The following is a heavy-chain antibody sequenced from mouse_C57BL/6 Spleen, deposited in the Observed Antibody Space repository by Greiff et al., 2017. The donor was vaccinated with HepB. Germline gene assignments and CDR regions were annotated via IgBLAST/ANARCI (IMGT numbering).Heavy chain of an antibody. D-gene: IGHD1-1*01. J-gene: IGHJ4*01. V-gene: IGHV1-64*01. CDR1: GYTFTSYW. CDR3: ASLRSSYAMDY. CDR2: IHPNSGST. Sequence: VQLQQPGAELVKPGASVKLSCKASGYTFTSYWMHWVKQRPGQGLEWIGMIHPNSGSTNYNEKFKSKATLTVDKSSSTAYMQLSSLTSEDSAVYDCASLRSSYAMDYWGQGTSVTVSS.